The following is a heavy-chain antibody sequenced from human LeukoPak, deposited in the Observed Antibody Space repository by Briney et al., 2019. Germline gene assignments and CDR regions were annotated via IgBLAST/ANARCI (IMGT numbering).Heavy chain of an antibody. Sequence: GGSLRLSCAASGFTFSTYSMNWVRQAPGRGLEWVSYISSSGGTKYYTDSVKGRFTISRDNAKNSPYLQMNSLRDEDTALYYCALYFYDSSGYPSFDYWGQGTLVTVSS. CDR3: ALYFYDSSGYPSFDY. CDR2: ISSSGGTK. J-gene: IGHJ4*02. CDR1: GFTFSTYS. D-gene: IGHD3-22*01. V-gene: IGHV3-48*02.